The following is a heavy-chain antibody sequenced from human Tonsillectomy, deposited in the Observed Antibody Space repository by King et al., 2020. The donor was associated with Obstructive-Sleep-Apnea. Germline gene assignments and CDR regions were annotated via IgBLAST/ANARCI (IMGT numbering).Heavy chain of an antibody. CDR1: GYTFTSYA. J-gene: IGHJ4*02. D-gene: IGHD1-1*01. CDR2: INAGNGNT. Sequence: QLVQSGAEVKKPGASVKVSCKASGYTFTSYAMHLVRQAPGQRLEWMGWINAGNGNTKYSQKVQGRVTITRDTSASTAYMELSSLRSEDTAVYYCARGGNERELDYWGQGTLVTVSS. V-gene: IGHV1-3*01. CDR3: ARGGNERELDY.